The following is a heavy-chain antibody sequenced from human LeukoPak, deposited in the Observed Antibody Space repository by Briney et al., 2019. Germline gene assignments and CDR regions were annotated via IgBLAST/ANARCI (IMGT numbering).Heavy chain of an antibody. CDR2: IKTDGSST. V-gene: IGHV3-74*01. J-gene: IGHJ4*02. Sequence: PGGSLRLSCEASGFTFISYWMHWVRQAPGKGLVWASHIKTDGSSTDYADSVKGRFTISRDNGKNTLYLQMNSLRVEDTAAYYCGRAAAGVDHWGQGTLVTVSS. CDR3: GRAAAGVDH. D-gene: IGHD6-13*01. CDR1: GFTFISYW.